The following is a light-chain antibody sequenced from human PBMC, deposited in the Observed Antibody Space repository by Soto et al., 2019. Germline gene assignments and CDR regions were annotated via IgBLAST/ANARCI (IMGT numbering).Light chain of an antibody. CDR3: QQYSSLPHT. CDR1: QSVTSSY. V-gene: IGKV3-20*01. J-gene: IGKJ2*01. Sequence: ENVLTQSPGILSLSPGERATLSCRATQSVTSSYFAWYQQKPGQAPRLLIYGVSSRATDIPDRFSGSGSGTDFTLTISRREPEDVVVYYCQQYSSLPHTFGQGTKVGIK. CDR2: GVS.